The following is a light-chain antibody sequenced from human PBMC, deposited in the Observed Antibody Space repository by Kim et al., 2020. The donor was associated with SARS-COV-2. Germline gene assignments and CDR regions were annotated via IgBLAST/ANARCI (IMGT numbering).Light chain of an antibody. J-gene: IGKJ5*01. CDR2: DAS. CDR3: RQNNKLHPIT. V-gene: IGKV1-33*01. Sequence: DIQLTQSPSSVSASVGDSVTITCQASQDIRKFLNWYQHKPGKAPELLISDASTLLTGVPSRFSGSASGTHFTFTISNLQPEDVATSYYRQNNKLHPITFGPGTRLEIK. CDR1: QDIRKF.